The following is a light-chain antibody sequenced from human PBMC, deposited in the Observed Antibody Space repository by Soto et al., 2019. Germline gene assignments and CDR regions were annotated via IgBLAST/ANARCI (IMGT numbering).Light chain of an antibody. CDR2: GNS. CDR3: QSYESSMRVV. J-gene: IGLJ2*01. Sequence: QSALTQPPSVSGSPGQRVTISCTGSSSDIGAGYDVPWYQQLPGTAPKLLIYGNSNRPSGVPDRFSGSKSGTSASLAITGLQAEDEADYYCQSYESSMRVVFGGGTKLTVL. V-gene: IGLV1-40*01. CDR1: SSDIGAGYD.